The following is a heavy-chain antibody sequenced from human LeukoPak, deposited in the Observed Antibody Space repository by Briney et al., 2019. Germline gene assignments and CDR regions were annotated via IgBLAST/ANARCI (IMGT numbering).Heavy chain of an antibody. CDR3: ARGLGYCSGGSCYNWFDP. Sequence: SETLSLTCTVSGGSISISYWSWIRQPPGKGLEWIGYIYYSGSTNYNPSLKSRVIISVDTSKNQFSLKLSSVTAADTAVYYCARGLGYCSGGSCYNWFDPWGQGTLVTVSS. CDR2: IYYSGST. J-gene: IGHJ5*02. CDR1: GGSISISY. V-gene: IGHV4-59*12. D-gene: IGHD2-15*01.